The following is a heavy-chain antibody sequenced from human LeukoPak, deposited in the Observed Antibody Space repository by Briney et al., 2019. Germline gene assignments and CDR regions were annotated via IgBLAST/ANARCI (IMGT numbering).Heavy chain of an antibody. J-gene: IGHJ3*02. D-gene: IGHD6-13*01. CDR2: VSYDGSNK. CDR1: GFTFSSYG. V-gene: IGHV3-30*18. CDR3: AKGIAETQTADDAFDI. Sequence: GRSLRLSCAASGFTFSSYGMHWVRQAPGKGLEWVAVVSYDGSNKYYADSVKGRFTISRDNSKNTLYLQMNSLRAEDTAVYYCAKGIAETQTADDAFDIWGQGTMVTVSS.